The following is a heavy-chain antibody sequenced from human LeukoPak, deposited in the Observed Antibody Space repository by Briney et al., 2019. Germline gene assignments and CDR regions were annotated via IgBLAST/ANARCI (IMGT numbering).Heavy chain of an antibody. D-gene: IGHD6-19*01. V-gene: IGHV1-69*13. CDR3: ARGTPPIAVAFDNWFDP. Sequence: SVKVSCKASGGTFSSYAISWLRQAPGQGLEWMGGIIPIFGTANYAQKFQGRVTITADESTSTAYMELSSLRSEDTAVYYCARGTPPIAVAFDNWFDPWGQGTLVTVSS. J-gene: IGHJ5*02. CDR1: GGTFSSYA. CDR2: IIPIFGTA.